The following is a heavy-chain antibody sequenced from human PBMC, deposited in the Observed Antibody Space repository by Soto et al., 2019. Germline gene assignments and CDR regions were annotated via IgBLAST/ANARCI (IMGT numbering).Heavy chain of an antibody. J-gene: IGHJ4*02. V-gene: IGHV3-33*01. CDR1: GFTFSSYG. CDR3: ARAVGGPTSNLDY. Sequence: GGSLRLSCAASGFTFSSYGMHWVRQAPGKGLEWVAVIWYDGSNKYYADSVKGRFTISRDNSKNTLYLQMNSLRSEDTAVYYCARAVGGPTSNLDYWGQGTLVTVSS. CDR2: IWYDGSNK. D-gene: IGHD3-16*01.